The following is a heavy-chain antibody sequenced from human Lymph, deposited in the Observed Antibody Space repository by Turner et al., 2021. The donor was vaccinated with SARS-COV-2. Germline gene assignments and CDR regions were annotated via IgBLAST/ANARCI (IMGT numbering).Heavy chain of an antibody. CDR1: GCTFSSYA. D-gene: IGHD6-19*01. V-gene: IGHV1-69*01. Sequence: QVQLVQSGAEVKKPGSSVKDSFKASGCTFSSYAISCVRQAPGQGLKWMGWIIPMFGTAKYAQKFQGRVTITADESTNTAYIELSSLRSEDTDVYYCVRDISVAGTLGAFDIWCQGIMFTVSS. CDR3: VRDISVAGTLGAFDI. J-gene: IGHJ3*02. CDR2: IIPMFGTA.